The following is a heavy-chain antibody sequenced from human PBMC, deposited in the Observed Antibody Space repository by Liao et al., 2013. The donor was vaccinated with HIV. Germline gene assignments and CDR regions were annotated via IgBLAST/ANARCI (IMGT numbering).Heavy chain of an antibody. D-gene: IGHD3-10*01. CDR3: ARDRWMWFGEAPIE. Sequence: QVQLQESGPGLVKPSQTLSLTCTVSGGSISRGSDYWSWIRQPAGKGLEWIGRIYTSGSTNYNPSLKSRVTISVDTSKNQFSLKLSSVTAADTAVYYCARDRWMWFGEAPIEWGQGTLVTVSS. V-gene: IGHV4-61*02. CDR1: GGSISRGSDY. CDR2: IYTSGST. J-gene: IGHJ4*02.